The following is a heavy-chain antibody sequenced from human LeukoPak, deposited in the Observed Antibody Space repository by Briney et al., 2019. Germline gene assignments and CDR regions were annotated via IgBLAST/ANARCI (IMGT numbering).Heavy chain of an antibody. D-gene: IGHD2-2*01. CDR3: ARHGPDIVLVPSVIWFDP. CDR1: AYSISSGYY. CDR2: IYHGGST. J-gene: IGHJ5*02. V-gene: IGHV4-38-2*02. Sequence: SETLSLTCTVSAYSISSGYYWGWIRQPPGKGLEWIGSIYHGGSTYSNPSLKSRVTISVDTSKNQFSLKLTSVTAADTAVYYCARHGPDIVLVPSVIWFDPWGQGTLVTVSS.